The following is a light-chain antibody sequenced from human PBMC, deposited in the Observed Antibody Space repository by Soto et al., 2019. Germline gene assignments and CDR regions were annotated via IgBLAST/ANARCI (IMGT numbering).Light chain of an antibody. Sequence: DIKMTQSPSTLSASVGDRVTITCRASQSISSWLAWYQQKPGKAPKLLIYKASSLESGVPSRFSASGSGTEFTLTISSLPTDDCATYYCQQYKSYPCTFGEGNKVEIK. CDR3: QQYKSYPCT. V-gene: IGKV1-5*03. J-gene: IGKJ1*01. CDR2: KAS. CDR1: QSISSW.